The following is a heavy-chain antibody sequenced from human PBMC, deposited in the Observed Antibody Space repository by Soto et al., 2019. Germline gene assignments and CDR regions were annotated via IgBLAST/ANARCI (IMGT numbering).Heavy chain of an antibody. J-gene: IGHJ5*02. V-gene: IGHV4-59*08. CDR3: ARLEYSSSGNWFDP. Sequence: PSETLSLTCTVSNGSISNFYWSWIRQPPAKGLEWIGYIHYSGSTRYNHSLKSRVTISVDTSKNQFSLRLNSVTAADTAVYYCARLEYSSSGNWFDPWGQGTQVTVSS. D-gene: IGHD6-6*01. CDR2: IHYSGST. CDR1: NGSISNFY.